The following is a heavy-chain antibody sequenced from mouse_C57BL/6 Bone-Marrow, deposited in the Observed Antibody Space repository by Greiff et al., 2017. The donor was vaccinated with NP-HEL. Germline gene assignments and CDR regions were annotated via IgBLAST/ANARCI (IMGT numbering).Heavy chain of an antibody. D-gene: IGHD2-1*01. J-gene: IGHJ4*01. CDR1: GYTFTSYW. CDR3: AVYYTDYAMDY. Sequence: QVQLQQPGAELVRPGSSVKLSCKASGYTFTSYWMDWVKQRPGQGLEWIGNIYPSDSETHYNQKFKDKATLTVDKSSNTAYLQLSSLTSEDTAIYYCAVYYTDYAMDYWGQGTSVTVSS. CDR2: IYPSDSET. V-gene: IGHV1-61*01.